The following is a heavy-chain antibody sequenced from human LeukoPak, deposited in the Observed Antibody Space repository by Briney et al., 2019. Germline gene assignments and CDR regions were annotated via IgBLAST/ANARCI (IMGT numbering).Heavy chain of an antibody. J-gene: IGHJ5*02. Sequence: GASVTVSCKASGGTFSSYAISWVRQAPGQGLEWMGRIIPILGIANYAQKFQGRVTITADKSTSTAYMELSSLRSEDTAVYYCADIELERPNRNWFDPWGQGTLVTVSS. CDR3: ADIELERPNRNWFDP. CDR1: GGTFSSYA. V-gene: IGHV1-69*04. D-gene: IGHD1-1*01. CDR2: IIPILGIA.